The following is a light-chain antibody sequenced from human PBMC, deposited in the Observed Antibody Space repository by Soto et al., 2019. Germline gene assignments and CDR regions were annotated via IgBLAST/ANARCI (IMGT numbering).Light chain of an antibody. Sequence: EIVMTQSPATLSVSPGERATLSCWASQSISSNLAWYQKKPGQAPRRLIYGASTRATGIPARFSGSGSGTEFTLTMSSLQSEDFAVYYCQQYNNWPPWTFGQGTKVEIK. J-gene: IGKJ1*01. V-gene: IGKV3-15*01. CDR2: GAS. CDR3: QQYNNWPPWT. CDR1: QSISSN.